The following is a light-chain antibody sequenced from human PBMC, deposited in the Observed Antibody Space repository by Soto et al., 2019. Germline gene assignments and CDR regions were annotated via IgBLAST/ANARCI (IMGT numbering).Light chain of an antibody. V-gene: IGLV2-14*01. CDR3: ASYTSSISLV. Sequence: QSVLTQPASVSGSPGQSITISCTGTSSDVGAYNYVSWYQQHPGKVPKLLIYDVTYWPSGVSNRFSGFKSGNTASLTISGLQAGDEANYYCASYTSSISLVFGGGTKVTVL. CDR2: DVT. CDR1: SSDVGAYNY. J-gene: IGLJ3*02.